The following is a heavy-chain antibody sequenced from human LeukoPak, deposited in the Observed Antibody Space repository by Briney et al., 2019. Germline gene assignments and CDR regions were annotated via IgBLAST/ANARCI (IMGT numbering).Heavy chain of an antibody. Sequence: ASVKVSCKASGYTFTGYYMHWVRQAPGQGLEWMGWINPNSDGTNCAQKFQGRVTMTRDTSISTAYMGLSRLRSDDTAVYYCARVGGDPIHFAYWGQGTLVTVSS. CDR3: ARVGGDPIHFAY. J-gene: IGHJ4*02. D-gene: IGHD2-21*01. CDR2: INPNSDGT. V-gene: IGHV1-2*02. CDR1: GYTFTGYY.